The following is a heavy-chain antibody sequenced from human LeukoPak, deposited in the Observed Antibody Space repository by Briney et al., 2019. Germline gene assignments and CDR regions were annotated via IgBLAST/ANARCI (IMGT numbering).Heavy chain of an antibody. D-gene: IGHD1-26*01. J-gene: IGHJ5*02. CDR2: IYHSGTT. CDR3: ARRVVGATNYFDP. CDR1: GGSFSGCY. Sequence: SETLSLTCAVYGGSFSGCYWSWIRQPPGKGLEWIGSIYHSGTTYYNPSLKSRVTISVDTSKNQFSLKLNSVTAADTAVYYCARRVVGATNYFDPWGQGTLVTVSS. V-gene: IGHV4-38-2*01.